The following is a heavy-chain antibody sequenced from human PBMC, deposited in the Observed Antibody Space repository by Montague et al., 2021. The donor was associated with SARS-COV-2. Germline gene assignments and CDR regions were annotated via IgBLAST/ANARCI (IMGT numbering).Heavy chain of an antibody. CDR3: SSRYDSSGYYVF. D-gene: IGHD3-22*01. V-gene: IGHV4-59*08. CDR1: GGSISSYY. CDR2: IYYTGST. Sequence: SETLSLTCTVSGGSISSYYWSWIRQPPGKGLEWIGYIYYTGSTNYNPSLRRRVTISVDTSKTQFSLKLNSVTAADTAVYYCSSRYDSSGYYVFWGQEPWSPSPQ. J-gene: IGHJ4*01.